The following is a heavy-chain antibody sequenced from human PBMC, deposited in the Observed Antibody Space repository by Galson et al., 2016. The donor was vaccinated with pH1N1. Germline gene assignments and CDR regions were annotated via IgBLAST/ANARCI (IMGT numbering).Heavy chain of an antibody. D-gene: IGHD3-10*01. Sequence: PALVKPTQTLKLTCTFSGFSLSTFGVRVSWIRQSPGKALEWLARTDWDDEKFYSPSLKTRLTISKDTSKDQVVLTMTNMDPVDTGTYYCARMGVASGGRYYYGMDVWGQGTTVTVSS. CDR3: ARMGVASGGRYYYGMDV. J-gene: IGHJ6*02. CDR1: GFSLSTFGVR. CDR2: TDWDDEK. V-gene: IGHV2-70*04.